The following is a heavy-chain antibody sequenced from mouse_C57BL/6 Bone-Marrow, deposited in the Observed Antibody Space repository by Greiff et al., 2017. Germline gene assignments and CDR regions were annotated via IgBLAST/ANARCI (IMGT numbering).Heavy chain of an antibody. CDR3: ARRNLDY. Sequence: VQLQQPGAELVRPGSSVKLSCKASGYTFTSYWMPWVKQRPIQGLEWIGNIDPSDSETNYNQKFKDKATLTVDKSSSTAYMQLSSLTSEDSAVYDCARRNLDYWGQGTTLTVSS. V-gene: IGHV1-52*01. J-gene: IGHJ2*01. CDR2: IDPSDSET. CDR1: GYTFTSYW.